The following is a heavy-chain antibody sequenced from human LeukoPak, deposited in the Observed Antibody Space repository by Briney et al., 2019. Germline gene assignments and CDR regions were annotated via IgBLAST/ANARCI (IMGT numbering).Heavy chain of an antibody. J-gene: IGHJ6*02. V-gene: IGHV1-69*13. CDR1: RGTFSSYA. D-gene: IGHD2-2*01. CDR2: IIPIFGTA. CDR3: AREGHVVPAAMIYYYYGMDV. Sequence: ASVKVSCKASRGTFSSYAISWVRQAPGQGLEWMGGIIPIFGTANYAQKFQGRVTITADESTSTAYMELSSLRSEDTAVYYCAREGHVVPAAMIYYYYGMDVWGQGTTVTVSS.